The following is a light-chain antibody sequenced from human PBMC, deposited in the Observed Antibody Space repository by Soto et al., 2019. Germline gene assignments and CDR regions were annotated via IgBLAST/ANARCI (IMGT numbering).Light chain of an antibody. Sequence: QAVVTQEPSLTVSPGGTVTLTCGSSTGAVTSDHWPYWFQQKPGQAPRTLIYDISSKHSWTPARFSGSLLGGKAALSLSGAQPEEEADYYCLLSYSGAWVFGGGTQLTVL. V-gene: IGLV7-46*01. CDR3: LLSYSGAWV. CDR2: DIS. CDR1: TGAVTSDHW. J-gene: IGLJ3*02.